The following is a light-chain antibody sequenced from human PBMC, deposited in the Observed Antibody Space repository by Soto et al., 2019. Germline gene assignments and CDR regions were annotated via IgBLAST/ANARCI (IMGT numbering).Light chain of an antibody. CDR1: QNVANY. Sequence: EIVLTQSPATLSLSPGERATLSCRASQNVANYLDWYQQKPGQAPRLLIYESSNRATGIAARFSGSGSGTDFTLTISSLQSEDFAVYYCQQYNNWPPITFGQGTRLEI. V-gene: IGKV3-11*01. J-gene: IGKJ5*01. CDR3: QQYNNWPPIT. CDR2: ESS.